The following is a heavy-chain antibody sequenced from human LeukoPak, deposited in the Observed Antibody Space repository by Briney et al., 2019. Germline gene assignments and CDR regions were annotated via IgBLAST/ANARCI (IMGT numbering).Heavy chain of an antibody. CDR3: ARMGVHYDHIY. V-gene: IGHV2-70*04. D-gene: IGHD3-22*01. CDR1: GFSLSTSGMR. CDR2: IDWDDDK. J-gene: IGHJ4*02. Sequence: SGPTLVNPTQTLTLTCTFSGFSLSTSGMRVSWIRQPPGKALEWLARIDWDDDKFYITSLKPRLTISKDTSRNQVVLTMTNVDPVDTATYYCARMGVHYDHIYWGQGTLVTVSS.